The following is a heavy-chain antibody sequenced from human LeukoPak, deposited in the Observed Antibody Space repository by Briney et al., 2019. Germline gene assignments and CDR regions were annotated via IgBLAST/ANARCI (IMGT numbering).Heavy chain of an antibody. Sequence: PGGSLRLSCAASGFTFDDYAMHWVRQAPGKGLEWVSYISSSSSTIYYADSVKGRFTTSRDNAKNSLYLQMNSLRAEDTAVYYCARLTYYDFWSGYKYYYYYMDVWGKGTTVTVSS. J-gene: IGHJ6*03. V-gene: IGHV3-48*04. CDR3: ARLTYYDFWSGYKYYYYYMDV. D-gene: IGHD3-3*01. CDR2: ISSSSSTI. CDR1: GFTFDDYA.